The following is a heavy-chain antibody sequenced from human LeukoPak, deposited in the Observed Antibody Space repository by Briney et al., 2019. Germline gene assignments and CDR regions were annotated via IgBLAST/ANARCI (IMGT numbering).Heavy chain of an antibody. CDR2: INPSSGST. J-gene: IGHJ5*02. D-gene: IGHD4-17*01. Sequence: ASVKVSCKASGYTFTSYYMHWVRRAPGQGLEWMGIINPSSGSTSYAQKFQGRVTMTRDTSTSTVYMELSSLRSEDTAVYYCARGATVTTLWSWFDPWGQGTLVAVSS. CDR3: ARGATVTTLWSWFDP. CDR1: GYTFTSYY. V-gene: IGHV1-46*01.